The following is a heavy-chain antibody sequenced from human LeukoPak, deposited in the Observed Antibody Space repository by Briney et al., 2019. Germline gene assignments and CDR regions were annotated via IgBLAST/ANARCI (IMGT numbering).Heavy chain of an antibody. CDR3: ARDSSMLRGPLVIYYFDF. CDR1: DFSFITYA. Sequence: GGSLRLSCAASDFSFITYAMSWVRQAPGKGLEWVSTITGRGDATYYADSVKGRFTISRNNSKNTLYLQMNSLRADDTAVYYCARDSSMLRGPLVIYYFDFWGQGTLVTVSS. J-gene: IGHJ4*02. D-gene: IGHD3-10*01. V-gene: IGHV3-23*01. CDR2: ITGRGDAT.